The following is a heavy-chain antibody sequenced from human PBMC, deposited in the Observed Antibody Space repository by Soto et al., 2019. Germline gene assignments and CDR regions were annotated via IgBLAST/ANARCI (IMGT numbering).Heavy chain of an antibody. D-gene: IGHD4-17*01. J-gene: IGHJ4*02. CDR3: ARGGFRGAVNMNKYFDY. Sequence: ASVKVSCKASGYTFTNYGISWVRQAPGQGLEWMGWTSGYIGNTNYGQKFQGRVTLTTDTSMSTAYMELTRLRSDDTAVYYCARGGFRGAVNMNKYFDYWGQGTQVTVSS. CDR2: TSGYIGNT. V-gene: IGHV1-18*01. CDR1: GYTFTNYG.